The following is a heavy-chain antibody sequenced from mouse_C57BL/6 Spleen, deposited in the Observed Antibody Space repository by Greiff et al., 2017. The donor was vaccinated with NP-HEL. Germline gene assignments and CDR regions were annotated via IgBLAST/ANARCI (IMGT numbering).Heavy chain of an antibody. Sequence: VQLQQSGPELVKPGASVKISCKASGYTFTDYYMNWVKQSHGKSLEWIGDINPNNGGTSYNQKFKGTATLTLDNSSSTAYMELHSLTTEDFAVYYCARGAQAKAMDYWGQGTSVTVSS. CDR2: INPNNGGT. D-gene: IGHD3-2*02. CDR1: GYTFTDYY. V-gene: IGHV1-26*01. CDR3: ARGAQAKAMDY. J-gene: IGHJ4*01.